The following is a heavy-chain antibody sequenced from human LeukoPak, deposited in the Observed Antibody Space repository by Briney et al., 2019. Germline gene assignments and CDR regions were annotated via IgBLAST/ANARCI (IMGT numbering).Heavy chain of an antibody. Sequence: GRSPRLSCAASGFTFSSYGMHWVRQAPGKGLEWVAGISYDGRNKYYADSVKGRFTISRDNSKNTLNLQMNSLRTEDTAVYYCAKPRDIDSWAFDVWGQGTMVTVS. CDR3: AKPRDIDSWAFDV. D-gene: IGHD2-15*01. J-gene: IGHJ3*01. V-gene: IGHV3-30*18. CDR1: GFTFSSYG. CDR2: ISYDGRNK.